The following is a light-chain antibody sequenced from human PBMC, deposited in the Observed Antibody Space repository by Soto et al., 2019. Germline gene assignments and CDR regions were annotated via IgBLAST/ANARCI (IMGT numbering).Light chain of an antibody. CDR1: QTISSY. V-gene: IGKV1-39*01. Sequence: DIQMTQSPSSLSASVRDRVTITCRASQTISSYLNWYQQKPGNAPKVLIYAASSLRSGVPSRFSGSGSGTDFTLTISSLQPEDFATYYCQQSHTWTFGQGTKVELK. J-gene: IGKJ1*01. CDR3: QQSHTWT. CDR2: AAS.